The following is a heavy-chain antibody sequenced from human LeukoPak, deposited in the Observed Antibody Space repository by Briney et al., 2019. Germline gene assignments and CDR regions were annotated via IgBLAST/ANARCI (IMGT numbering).Heavy chain of an antibody. J-gene: IGHJ3*02. CDR2: IWSDGSNK. Sequence: GRSLRLPCAASGFTFSTYDMHWVRQAPGKGLEWVAVIWSDGSNKYYVDSVKGRFTISRDNSKNTLYLQMNSLRAEDTAVYYCARDATGGAFDIWGQGTMVTVSS. D-gene: IGHD1-14*01. CDR1: GFTFSTYD. CDR3: ARDATGGAFDI. V-gene: IGHV3-33*01.